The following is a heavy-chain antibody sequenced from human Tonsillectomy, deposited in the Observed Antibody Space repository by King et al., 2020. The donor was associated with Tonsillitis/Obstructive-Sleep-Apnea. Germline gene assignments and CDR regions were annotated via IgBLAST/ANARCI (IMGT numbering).Heavy chain of an antibody. Sequence: VPLVESGGGLVQPGGSLRLSCTASEFTVSNNYMSWVRQAPGKGLEWVSVIYTGDTTNYADSVKRRFTISRDNSKNTLYLQMISLRAEDTAVYYCAGSMTTVTSFDYWGQGTLVTVSS. CDR3: AGSMTTVTSFDY. J-gene: IGHJ4*02. CDR1: EFTVSNNY. CDR2: IYTGDTT. D-gene: IGHD4-11*01. V-gene: IGHV3-66*01.